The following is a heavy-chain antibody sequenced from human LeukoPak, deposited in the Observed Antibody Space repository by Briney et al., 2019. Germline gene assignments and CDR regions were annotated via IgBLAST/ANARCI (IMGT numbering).Heavy chain of an antibody. CDR1: GYTFTTYV. Sequence: ASVKVSCKASGYTFTTYVMNWVRQAPGQGLEWMGWINTYTGNPTYAQGFTGRFVFSLDTSVSTAYLQISSLKAEDTAVYYCARVNSSGRTTFDYWGQGTLVTVSS. J-gene: IGHJ4*02. D-gene: IGHD6-19*01. CDR2: INTYTGNP. V-gene: IGHV7-4-1*02. CDR3: ARVNSSGRTTFDY.